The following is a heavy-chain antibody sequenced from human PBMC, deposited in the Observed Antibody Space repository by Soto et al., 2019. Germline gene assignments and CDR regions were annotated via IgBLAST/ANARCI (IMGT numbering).Heavy chain of an antibody. CDR2: MNPNSGNT. CDR3: ALEGSDYGDPNDAVDI. D-gene: IGHD4-17*01. Sequence: ASVSGSCEPSGYTFTSYSIKRVRQAPGQGLEWMGWMNPNSGNTGYAQKFQGRVTMTRNTSISTAYMELSSLRSEDTAVYYCALEGSDYGDPNDAVDIWGQGTMVTVS. V-gene: IGHV1-8*02. J-gene: IGHJ3*02. CDR1: GYTFTSYS.